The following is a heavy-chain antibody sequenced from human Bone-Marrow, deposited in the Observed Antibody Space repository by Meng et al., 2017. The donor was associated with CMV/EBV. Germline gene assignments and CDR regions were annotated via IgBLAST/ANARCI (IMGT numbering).Heavy chain of an antibody. CDR2: IYYSGST. CDR1: GGSISSSSYY. J-gene: IGHJ5*02. V-gene: IGHV4-61*05. D-gene: IGHD3-3*01. Sequence: SETLSLTCTVSGGSISSSSYYWGWIRQPPGKGPEWIGDIYYSGSTNYNPSLKSRVTISGDTSKNQFSLKLTSVTAADTAVYYCASRYYDFWSGYVRFDPWGQGTLVTVSS. CDR3: ASRYYDFWSGYVRFDP.